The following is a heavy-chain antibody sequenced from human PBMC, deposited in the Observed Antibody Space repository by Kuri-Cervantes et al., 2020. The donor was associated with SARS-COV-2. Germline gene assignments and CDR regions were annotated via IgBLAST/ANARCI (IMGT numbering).Heavy chain of an antibody. CDR3: ARGVVRNKMIVVVFTGTEYYFDS. V-gene: IGHV4-38-2*01. J-gene: IGHJ4*02. CDR2: INHSGGT. Sequence: SETLSLTCAVSGYSISSGYYWGWIRQPPGKGLEWIGEINHSGGTNYNPSLRGRVTISADTSKNQFSLKLNSVTAADTGVYYCARGVVRNKMIVVVFTGTEYYFDSWGQGTLVTVSS. CDR1: GYSISSGYY. D-gene: IGHD3-22*01.